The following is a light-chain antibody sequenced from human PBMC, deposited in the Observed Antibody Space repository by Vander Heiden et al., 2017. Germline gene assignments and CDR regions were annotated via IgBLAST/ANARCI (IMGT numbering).Light chain of an antibody. Sequence: QAVLTQPSSLSESPGASASLTCTLRSGINVGSYRIYWYQQKPGSPPQYLMRYKSDSDKQQGSGVPSRFSGSKYASATAGILLISGLQSEDDADYYCMIWHSSAWVFGGGTKLTVL. CDR2: YKSDSDK. CDR3: MIWHSSAWV. V-gene: IGLV5-45*03. CDR1: SGINVGSYR. J-gene: IGLJ3*02.